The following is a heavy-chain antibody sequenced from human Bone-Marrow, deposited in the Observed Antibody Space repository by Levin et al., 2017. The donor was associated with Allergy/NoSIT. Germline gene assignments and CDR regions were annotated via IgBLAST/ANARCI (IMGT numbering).Heavy chain of an antibody. CDR3: ARGLSPTMVTIIDF. J-gene: IGHJ4*02. D-gene: IGHD4/OR15-4a*01. Sequence: PGGSLRLSCAASGFTFNTFGMHWVRQAPGKGLEWVATTWYGGTNEYYADSVKGRFTISRDNSKNTLYLQMNKLRVEDTAVYYCARGLSPTMVTIIDFWGQGAPVTVSS. CDR2: TWYGGTNE. CDR1: GFTFNTFG. V-gene: IGHV3-33*01.